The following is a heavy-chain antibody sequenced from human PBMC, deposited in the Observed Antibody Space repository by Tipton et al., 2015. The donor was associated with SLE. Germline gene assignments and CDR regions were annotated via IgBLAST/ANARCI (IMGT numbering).Heavy chain of an antibody. V-gene: IGHV3-7*04. J-gene: IGHJ6*04. CDR1: GFTFSNYL. CDR2: IKEDGSEK. Sequence: SLRLSCAASGFTFSNYLMSWVRQAPGKELEWVANIKEDGSEKNYVDSVKGRFTVSRDNAKNSVYLQMNNLRAEDTAVFHCARKGGYTSDVKYRYMDVWGKGTTVTVSS. D-gene: IGHD1-1*01. CDR3: ARKGGYTSDVKYRYMDV.